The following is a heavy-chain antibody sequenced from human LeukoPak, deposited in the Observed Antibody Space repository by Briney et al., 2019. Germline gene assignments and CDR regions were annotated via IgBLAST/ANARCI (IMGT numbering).Heavy chain of an antibody. Sequence: SHTLSLTCVISVDSVSSNNAAWTWVWQSPSRGLQCLWRAYFRSRWYYDYAVSLKGRITINQDTPTNQFSLQLRSVIPEDTSLYYSARDSGYGLDALDIWGQGTMVTVSS. D-gene: IGHD5-12*01. V-gene: IGHV6-1*01. CDR2: AYFRSRWYY. J-gene: IGHJ3*02. CDR3: ARDSGYGLDALDI. CDR1: VDSVSSNNAA.